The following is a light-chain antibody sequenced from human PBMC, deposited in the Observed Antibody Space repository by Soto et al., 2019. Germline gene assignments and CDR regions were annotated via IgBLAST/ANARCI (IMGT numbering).Light chain of an antibody. CDR2: GAS. CDR3: QQYDMRLLT. Sequence: EIVLTQKQDTLSVSPGERATLSCRASQSVSIDLAWYQRTPGQAPRLLIYGASTRATGVPPTFSGSASGTEFTLTISSLQAEDFTVYYCQQYDMRLLTFGQGTKVDI. J-gene: IGKJ1*01. CDR1: QSVSID. V-gene: IGKV3-15*01.